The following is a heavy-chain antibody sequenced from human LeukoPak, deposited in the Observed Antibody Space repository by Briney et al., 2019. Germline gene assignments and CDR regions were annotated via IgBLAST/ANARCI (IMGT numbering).Heavy chain of an antibody. Sequence: GGSLRLSCAASGFTVSVNYMSWVRQAPGKGLEWVSLIYSGGSTYYADSVKGRFTISRDNSENTLYLQMNSLRAEDTAVYYCARDITGTIGYWGQGTLVTVSS. CDR1: GFTVSVNY. J-gene: IGHJ4*02. CDR2: IYSGGST. CDR3: ARDITGTIGY. V-gene: IGHV3-53*01. D-gene: IGHD1-7*01.